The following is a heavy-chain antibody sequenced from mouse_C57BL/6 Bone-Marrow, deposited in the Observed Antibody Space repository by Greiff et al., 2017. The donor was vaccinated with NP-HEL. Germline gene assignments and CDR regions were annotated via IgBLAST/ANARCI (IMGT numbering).Heavy chain of an antibody. CDR2: INPNNGGT. V-gene: IGHV1-26*01. CDR3: ARRVVTTCEDY. Sequence: VQLQQSGPELVKPGASVKISCKASGYTFTDYYMNWVKQSHGKSLEWIGDINPNNGGTSYNQKFKGKATLTVDKSSSTAYMELRSLTSEDSAVYYCARRVVTTCEDYWGQGTTLTVSS. D-gene: IGHD2-3*01. J-gene: IGHJ2*01. CDR1: GYTFTDYY.